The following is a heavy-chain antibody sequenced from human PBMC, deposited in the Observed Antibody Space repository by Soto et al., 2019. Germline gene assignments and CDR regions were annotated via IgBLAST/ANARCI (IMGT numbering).Heavy chain of an antibody. CDR2: MNPNSGNT. CDR3: ARERSAAGTGWFDP. Sequence: QVQLVQSGAEVKKPGASVKVSCKASGYTFTSYDINWVRQATGQGLEWMGWMNPNSGNTGYAQKFQGRVTMTRNTSISTAYVELSSLRSEDMAVYYCARERSAAGTGWFDPWGQGTLVTVSS. V-gene: IGHV1-8*01. J-gene: IGHJ5*02. D-gene: IGHD6-13*01. CDR1: GYTFTSYD.